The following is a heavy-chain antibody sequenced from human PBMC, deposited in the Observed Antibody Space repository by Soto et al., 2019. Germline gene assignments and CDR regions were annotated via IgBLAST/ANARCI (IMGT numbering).Heavy chain of an antibody. D-gene: IGHD2-2*01. Sequence: SLRLSCAASGFTFSSYAMSWVRQAPGKGLEWVSAISGSGGSTYYADSVKGRFTISRDNSQNTLYLQMNSLRAEDTAVYYCAKCGAQLCPQGHSWFDPWGQGTLVTVSS. V-gene: IGHV3-23*01. CDR2: ISGSGGST. J-gene: IGHJ5*02. CDR3: AKCGAQLCPQGHSWFDP. CDR1: GFTFSSYA.